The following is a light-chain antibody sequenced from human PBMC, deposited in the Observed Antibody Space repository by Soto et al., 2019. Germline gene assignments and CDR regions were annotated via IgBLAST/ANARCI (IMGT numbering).Light chain of an antibody. CDR3: QQYSSSPET. J-gene: IGKJ1*01. CDR2: DAS. Sequence: EIVLTQSPGTLSLSPGERATLSCRASPSITRSYIAWYQQKPGQAPRLLIYDASSRATGIPDRFGGSGSGTDFTLTISRLEHEDFAMYYCQQYSSSPETFGQGTKVEIK. V-gene: IGKV3-20*01. CDR1: PSITRSY.